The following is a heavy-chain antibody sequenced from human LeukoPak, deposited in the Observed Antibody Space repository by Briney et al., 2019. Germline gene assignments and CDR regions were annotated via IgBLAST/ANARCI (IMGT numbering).Heavy chain of an antibody. Sequence: GASVKVSCKASGYTFTGYYMHWVRQAPGQGLEWMGWINPNSGGTNYAQKFQGRVTMTRDTSISTAYMELSRLRSDDTAVYYCARVYNGSGSYHSYWGQGTLVTVSS. V-gene: IGHV1-2*02. CDR2: INPNSGGT. J-gene: IGHJ4*02. CDR1: GYTFTGYY. CDR3: ARVYNGSGSYHSY. D-gene: IGHD3-10*01.